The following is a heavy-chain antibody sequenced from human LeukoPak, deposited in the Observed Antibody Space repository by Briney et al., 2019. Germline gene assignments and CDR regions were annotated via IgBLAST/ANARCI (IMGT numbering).Heavy chain of an antibody. CDR3: ARGGVLRYFDWLSNDY. D-gene: IGHD3-9*01. V-gene: IGHV4-4*02. CDR2: IYHSGST. CDR1: GGSISSSNW. Sequence: SGTLSLTCAVSGGSISSSNWWSWVRQPPGKGLEWIGEIYHSGSTNYNPSLKSRVTISVDKSKNQFSLKLSSVTAADTAVYYCARGGVLRYFDWLSNDYWGQGTLVTVSS. J-gene: IGHJ4*02.